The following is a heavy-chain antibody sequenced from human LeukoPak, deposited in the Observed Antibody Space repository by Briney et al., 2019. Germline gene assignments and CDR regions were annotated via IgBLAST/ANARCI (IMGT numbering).Heavy chain of an antibody. D-gene: IGHD6-19*01. J-gene: IGHJ3*02. CDR2: IYYSGST. V-gene: IGHV4-59*08. CDR3: ARHKYSSGWPPEGAFDI. CDR1: GGSISSYY. Sequence: SQTLSLTCTVSGGSISSYYWSWIRQPPGKGLEWIGYIYYSGSTNYKPSLKSRVTISVDTSKNQFSLKLSSVTAADTAVYYCARHKYSSGWPPEGAFDIWGQGTMVTVSS.